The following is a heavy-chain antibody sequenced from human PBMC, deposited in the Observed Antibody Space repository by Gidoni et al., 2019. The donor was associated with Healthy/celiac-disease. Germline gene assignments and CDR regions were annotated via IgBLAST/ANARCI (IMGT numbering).Heavy chain of an antibody. J-gene: IGHJ5*02. Sequence: QVQLVQSGAEVKKPGASVNVSGKASGSTFTGYYMHWGRQAPGQGLEWMGWINPNSGGTNYAQKFQGWVTMTRDTSISTAYMELSRLRSDDTAVYYCARATSSGWDNWFDPWGQGTLVTVSS. CDR3: ARATSSGWDNWFDP. CDR2: INPNSGGT. V-gene: IGHV1-2*04. D-gene: IGHD6-19*01. CDR1: GSTFTGYY.